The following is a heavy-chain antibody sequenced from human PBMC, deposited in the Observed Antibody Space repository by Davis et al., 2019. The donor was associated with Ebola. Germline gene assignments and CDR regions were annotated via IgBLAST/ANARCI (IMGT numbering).Heavy chain of an antibody. Sequence: ASVKVSCKATGYTFTAYYIHWVRQAPGQGLEWMGRLNPNSGGTNYAQKFQGRVTMTRDTSISTAYMELSRLRSDDTAVYYCAREGSSGPEFDYWGQGTLVTVSS. CDR1: GYTFTAYY. V-gene: IGHV1-2*06. D-gene: IGHD3-22*01. CDR2: LNPNSGGT. J-gene: IGHJ4*02. CDR3: AREGSSGPEFDY.